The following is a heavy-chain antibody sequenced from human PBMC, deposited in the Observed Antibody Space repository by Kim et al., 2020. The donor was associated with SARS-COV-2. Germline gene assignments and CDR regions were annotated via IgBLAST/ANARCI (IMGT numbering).Heavy chain of an antibody. J-gene: IGHJ5*02. CDR2: IYYSGST. CDR1: GGSISSSSYY. Sequence: SETLSLTCTVSGGSISSSSYYWGWIRQPPGKGLEWIGSIYYSGSTYYNPSLKSRVTISVDTSKNQFSLKLSSVTAADTAVYYCARRGQWLVRWFDPWGQGTLVTVSS. V-gene: IGHV4-39*01. D-gene: IGHD6-19*01. CDR3: ARRGQWLVRWFDP.